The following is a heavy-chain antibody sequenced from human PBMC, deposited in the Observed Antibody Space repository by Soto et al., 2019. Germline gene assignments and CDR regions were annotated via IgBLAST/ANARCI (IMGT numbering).Heavy chain of an antibody. D-gene: IGHD3-3*01. CDR1: GGSISSGGYY. V-gene: IGHV4-31*03. CDR2: IYYSGST. Sequence: SETLSLTCTVSGGSISSGGYYWSWIRQHPGKGLEWIGYIYYSGSTYYNPSLKSRVTISVDTSKNQFSLKLSSVTAADTAVYYCARSFWSGFPPDYYYYYGMDVWGQGTTVTVSS. CDR3: ARSFWSGFPPDYYYYYGMDV. J-gene: IGHJ6*02.